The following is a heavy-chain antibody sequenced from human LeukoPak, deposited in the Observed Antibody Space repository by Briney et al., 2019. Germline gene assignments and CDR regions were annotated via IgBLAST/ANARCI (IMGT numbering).Heavy chain of an antibody. V-gene: IGHV3-7*04. Sequence: GGSLRLSCAASGFTFANAWMNWIRQAPGKGLEWVANIKQDGSKKSYVDSVKGRFTISRDNAKNSLYLQMNSLRAEDTAIYYCTRVGYIDEGIDYWGQGTLVTVSS. CDR2: IKQDGSKK. J-gene: IGHJ4*02. D-gene: IGHD5-24*01. CDR3: TRVGYIDEGIDY. CDR1: GFTFANAW.